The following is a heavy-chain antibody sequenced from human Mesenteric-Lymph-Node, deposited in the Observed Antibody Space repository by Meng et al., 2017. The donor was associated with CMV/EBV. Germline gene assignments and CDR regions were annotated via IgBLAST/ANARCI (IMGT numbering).Heavy chain of an antibody. V-gene: IGHV3-21*01. Sequence: ASSCFKFSSFVMNWVRQAPGKGLEWVSSISSGSGLIYYAASFKGRFTVSRDNAKGFLHLQMNSLTVDDTAVYYCVREVGVTRRRLDYWGQGTLVTVSS. D-gene: IGHD3-16*01. CDR1: CFKFSSFV. J-gene: IGHJ4*02. CDR3: VREVGVTRRRLDY. CDR2: ISSGSGLI.